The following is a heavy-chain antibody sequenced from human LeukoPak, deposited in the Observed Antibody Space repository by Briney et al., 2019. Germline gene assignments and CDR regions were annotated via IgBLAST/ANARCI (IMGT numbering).Heavy chain of an antibody. CDR1: GYTFTGYY. V-gene: IGHV1-2*02. J-gene: IGHJ6*03. CDR2: INPNSGGT. CDR3: ARGDCSSTSCYTGYYYYYYMDV. D-gene: IGHD2-2*02. Sequence: ASEKVSCKASGYTFTGYYMHWVRQAPGQGLEWMGWINPNSGGTNYAQKFQGRVTMTRDTSISTAYMELSRLRSDDTAVYYCARGDCSSTSCYTGYYYYYYMDVWGKGTTVTVSS.